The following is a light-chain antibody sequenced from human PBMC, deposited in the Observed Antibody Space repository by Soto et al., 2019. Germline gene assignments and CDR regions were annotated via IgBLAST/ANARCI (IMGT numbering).Light chain of an antibody. V-gene: IGLV3-21*02. Sequence: SYVMTQPPSVSVAPGQTARITCGGDNIGSKSVHWYQQKPDQAPVLVVYDDSDRPSGIPERFSGSNSGNTATLTVSRVEAGDEADYFCQVWDTGSDHSVFGGGTQLTVL. CDR1: NIGSKS. CDR2: DDS. CDR3: QVWDTGSDHSV. J-gene: IGLJ7*01.